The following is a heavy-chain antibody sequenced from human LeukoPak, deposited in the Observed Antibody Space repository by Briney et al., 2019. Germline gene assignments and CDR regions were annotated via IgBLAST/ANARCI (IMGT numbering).Heavy chain of an antibody. Sequence: GGSLRLSCAGSGFTFSGYEMNWVRQAPGKGLEWLSYVSTIGDIRHYADSVTGRFTISRDNAENALHLQMNSLRVEDTAIYYCARYSRWGTGNWYFDLWGRGTLVTVSS. D-gene: IGHD6-6*01. CDR1: GFTFSGYE. CDR3: ARYSRWGTGNWYFDL. J-gene: IGHJ2*01. V-gene: IGHV3-48*03. CDR2: VSTIGDIR.